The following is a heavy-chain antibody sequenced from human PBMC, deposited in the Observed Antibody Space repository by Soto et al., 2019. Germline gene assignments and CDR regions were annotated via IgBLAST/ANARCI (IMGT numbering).Heavy chain of an antibody. CDR2: IYYSGST. D-gene: IGHD1-26*01. V-gene: IGHV4-59*01. CDR1: GGSISSYY. CDR3: ARDRSAFDI. Sequence: PSETLSLTCTVSGGSISSYYWSWIRQPPGKGLEWIGYIYYSGSTNYNPSLKSRVTISVDTSKNQFSLKLSSVTAADTAVYYCARDRSAFDIWGQGTMVTVSS. J-gene: IGHJ3*02.